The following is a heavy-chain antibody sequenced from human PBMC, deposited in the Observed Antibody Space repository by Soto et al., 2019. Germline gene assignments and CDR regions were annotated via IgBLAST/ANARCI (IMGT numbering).Heavy chain of an antibody. CDR2: ISAYNGNT. D-gene: IGHD3-22*01. V-gene: IGHV1-18*01. Sequence: ASVKVTCKASGYTFTSYGISWVRQAPGQGLEWMGWISAYNGNTNYAQKLQGRVTMTTDTSTSTAYMELRSLRSDDTAVYYCARDQHYDSSGYYLDYWGQGTLVTVSS. J-gene: IGHJ4*02. CDR1: GYTFTSYG. CDR3: ARDQHYDSSGYYLDY.